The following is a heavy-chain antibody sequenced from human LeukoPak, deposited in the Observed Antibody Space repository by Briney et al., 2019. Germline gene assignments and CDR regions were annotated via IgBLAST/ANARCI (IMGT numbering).Heavy chain of an antibody. J-gene: IGHJ5*02. CDR2: ISRSSSTI. CDR1: GFTFNDYN. CDR3: ASFPSVAAAGDNWFDP. D-gene: IGHD6-13*01. V-gene: IGHV3-48*01. Sequence: PGGSLRLSCAASGFTFNDYNMNWVRQAPGKGLEWISYISRSSSTIYYADSVKGRFTISRDDAKNSLYLQMSSLRAEDTAVYYCASFPSVAAAGDNWFDPWGQGTLVTVSS.